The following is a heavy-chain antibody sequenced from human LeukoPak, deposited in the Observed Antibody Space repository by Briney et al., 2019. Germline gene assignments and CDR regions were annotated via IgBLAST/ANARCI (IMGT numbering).Heavy chain of an antibody. CDR2: ISTI. V-gene: IGHV3-48*03. J-gene: IGHJ4*02. CDR3: ASGWLRPGFDY. CDR1: GFTFSSYE. Sequence: RAGGSLRLSCAASGFTFSSYEMNWVRQAPGKGLEWVSYISTIYYADSVKGRFTISRDNAKNSLYLQMNSLRAEDTAVYYCASGWLRPGFDYRGQGTLVTVSS. D-gene: IGHD5-12*01.